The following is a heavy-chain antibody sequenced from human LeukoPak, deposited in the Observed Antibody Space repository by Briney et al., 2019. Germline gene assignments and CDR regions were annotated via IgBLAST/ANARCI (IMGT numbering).Heavy chain of an antibody. CDR1: GGSISSFY. J-gene: IGHJ2*01. D-gene: IGHD5/OR15-5a*01. Sequence: SETLSLTCTVSGGSISSFYWSWIRQPAGKGLEWIGRIYASGSTNYNSSPKSRVTMSVDTSKNQFSLKLSSVTAADTAVYYCARENVDIVSLYWYLDLWGRGSLVTVSS. CDR3: ARENVDIVSLYWYLDL. V-gene: IGHV4-4*07. CDR2: IYASGST.